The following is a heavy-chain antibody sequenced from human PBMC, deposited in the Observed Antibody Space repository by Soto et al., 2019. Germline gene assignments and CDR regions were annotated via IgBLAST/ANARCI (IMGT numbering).Heavy chain of an antibody. CDR3: AKDRVILTAPYDAFHI. D-gene: IGHD2-21*02. V-gene: IGHV3-23*01. CDR1: GFTFSNYA. Sequence: EVQLLESGGGLVQPGGSLRLSCAASGFTFSNYAMSWVRQAPGKGLEWVSAISGSGDNTFYADSVKGRFTISRDNSKNTLYLQRNSLRVKETAIYYCAKDRVILTAPYDAFHIWGQGTMVTVSS. J-gene: IGHJ3*02. CDR2: ISGSGDNT.